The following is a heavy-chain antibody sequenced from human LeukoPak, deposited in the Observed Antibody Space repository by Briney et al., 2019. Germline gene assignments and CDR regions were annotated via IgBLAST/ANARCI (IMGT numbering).Heavy chain of an antibody. D-gene: IGHD3-10*01. Sequence: GGSLRLSCAASGFTFSSSAMHWVRRAPGKGLDWVAVISYDGSNKYYADSVKGRFTISRDNSKNTLYLQMNSLRAEDTAVYYCARDGSPFVSGDEAFDIWGQGTMVTVSS. CDR1: GFTFSSSA. V-gene: IGHV3-30*04. J-gene: IGHJ3*02. CDR3: ARDGSPFVSGDEAFDI. CDR2: ISYDGSNK.